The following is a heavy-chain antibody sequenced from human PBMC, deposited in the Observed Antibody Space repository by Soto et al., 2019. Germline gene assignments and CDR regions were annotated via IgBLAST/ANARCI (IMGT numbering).Heavy chain of an antibody. D-gene: IGHD5-12*01. CDR2: IIPIFGTA. CDR1: GGTFSSYA. V-gene: IGHV1-69*13. CDR3: ARVHVDIVATILDY. Sequence: ASVKVSCKASGGTFSSYAISWVRQAPGQGLEWMGGIIPIFGTANYAQKFQGRVTITADESTSTAYMELSSLRSEDTAVYYCARVHVDIVATILDYWGQGTLVTVSS. J-gene: IGHJ4*02.